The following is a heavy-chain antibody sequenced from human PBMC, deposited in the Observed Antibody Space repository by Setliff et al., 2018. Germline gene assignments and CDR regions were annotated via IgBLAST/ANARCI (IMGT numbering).Heavy chain of an antibody. D-gene: IGHD3-16*01. CDR1: GGSISSHY. CDR3: ARLRGAFDY. Sequence: SETLSLTCTVSGGSISSHYWSWIRQPPGKRLEWIGYIYYSGSTNYNPSLESRVTISVDTSKNQFSLRLNSATAADTAVYYCARLRGAFDYWGQGTLVTV. J-gene: IGHJ4*02. V-gene: IGHV4-59*11. CDR2: IYYSGST.